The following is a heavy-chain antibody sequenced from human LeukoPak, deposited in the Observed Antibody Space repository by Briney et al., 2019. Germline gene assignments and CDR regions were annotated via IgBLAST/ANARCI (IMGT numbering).Heavy chain of an antibody. CDR2: INHSGST. V-gene: IGHV4-34*01. D-gene: IGHD6-13*01. J-gene: IGHJ4*02. CDR3: AMVVRSSWYRADY. CDR1: GGSFSGYY. Sequence: TSSETLSLTCAVYGGSFSGYYWSWIRQPPGKGLEWIGEINHSGSTNYNPSLKSRVTISVDTSKNQFSLKLSSVTAADTAVYYCAMVVRSSWYRADYWGQGTLVTVSS.